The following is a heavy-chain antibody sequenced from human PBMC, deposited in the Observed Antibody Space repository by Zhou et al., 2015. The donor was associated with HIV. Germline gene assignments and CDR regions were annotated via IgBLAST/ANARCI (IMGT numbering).Heavy chain of an antibody. CDR2: IIPIFGTA. J-gene: IGHJ6*02. CDR3: ARSVGCSGGSCYQPIFYYYYYGMDV. Sequence: QVQLVQSGAEVKKPGSSVKVSCKASGGTFSSYAISWVRQAPGQGLEWMGGIIPIFGTANYAQKFQGRVTITADESTSTAYMELSSLRSEDTAVYYCARSVGCSGGSCYQPIFYYYYYGMDVWGQGTNGSPSP. V-gene: IGHV1-69*12. CDR1: GGTFSSYA. D-gene: IGHD2-15*01.